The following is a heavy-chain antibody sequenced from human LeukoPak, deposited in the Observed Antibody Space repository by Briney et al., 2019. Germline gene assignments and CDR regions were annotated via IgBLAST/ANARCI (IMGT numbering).Heavy chain of an antibody. CDR2: INHSGST. CDR3: ARGRMTTVKEFDY. Sequence: SETLSLTCAVYGGSFSGYYWSWIRQPPGKRLEWIGEINHSGSTNYNPSLKSRVTISVDTSKNQFSLKLSSVTAADTAVYYCARGRMTTVKEFDYWGQGTLVTVSS. V-gene: IGHV4-34*01. J-gene: IGHJ4*02. CDR1: GGSFSGYY. D-gene: IGHD4-17*01.